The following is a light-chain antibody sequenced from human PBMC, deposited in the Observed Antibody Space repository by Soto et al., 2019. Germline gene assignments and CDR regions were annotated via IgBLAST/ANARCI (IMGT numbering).Light chain of an antibody. CDR2: AAS. CDR1: QSIVSL. Sequence: EIILTQSPATLSVSPGERATLSCRAAQSIVSLLAWYQHKPGQAPRLLIYAASTRATAIPARFTGSGSGTEFTLTISSLQSEDFAVYYCQQYNDWPITVGPGTRVEIK. J-gene: IGKJ5*01. V-gene: IGKV3-15*01. CDR3: QQYNDWPIT.